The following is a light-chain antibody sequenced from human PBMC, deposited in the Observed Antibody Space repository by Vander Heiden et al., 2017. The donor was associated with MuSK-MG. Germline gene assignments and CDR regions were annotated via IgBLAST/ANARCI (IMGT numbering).Light chain of an antibody. CDR2: GAS. CDR1: QSVSSSY. Sequence: ETVFTHSPSTLSLSPGERATPSRRASQSVSSSYLAWYQQKPGQAPRLLIYGASSRATDLPDRFSGSGSGTDFTLSISRLEPEDFAVYYCQQYGSSPPTFGQGTKVEIK. V-gene: IGKV3-20*01. J-gene: IGKJ1*01. CDR3: QQYGSSPPT.